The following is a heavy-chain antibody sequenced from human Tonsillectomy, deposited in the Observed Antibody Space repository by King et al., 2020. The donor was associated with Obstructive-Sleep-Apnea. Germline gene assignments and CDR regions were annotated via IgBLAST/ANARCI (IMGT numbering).Heavy chain of an antibody. J-gene: IGHJ5*02. D-gene: IGHD6-13*01. CDR1: GGSFSDYF. V-gene: IGHV4-34*01. CDR2: INHSGST. Sequence: HVQLQQWGAGLLKPSETLSLTCAVYGGSFSDYFWTWIRQPPGKGLEWIGEINHSGSTNYNPSLKSRVSISVDMSKSQFSLKLTSVTAADTAVYYCARGSGAADVNWFDPWGQGALVTVSS. CDR3: ARGSGAADVNWFDP.